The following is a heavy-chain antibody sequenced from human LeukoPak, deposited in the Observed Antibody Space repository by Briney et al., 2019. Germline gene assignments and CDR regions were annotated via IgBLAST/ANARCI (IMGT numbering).Heavy chain of an antibody. CDR3: AKALSLPGWPEGY. CDR2: ISGSGGNT. J-gene: IGHJ4*02. CDR1: GFTFSNYA. D-gene: IGHD6-19*01. V-gene: IGHV3-23*01. Sequence: GGSLRLSCAASGFTFSNYAMSWVRQAPGRGLEWVSAISGSGGNTYYADSVKGRFTISRDNSKNTLYLQMNSLRAEDTAVYYCAKALSLPGWPEGYWGQGTLVTVSS.